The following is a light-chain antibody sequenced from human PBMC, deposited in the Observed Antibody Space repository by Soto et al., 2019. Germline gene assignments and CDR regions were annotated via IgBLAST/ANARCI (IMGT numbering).Light chain of an antibody. J-gene: IGKJ4*01. Sequence: DIQMTQSPSTLSASIGDRVTITCRASQSISSWLAWYQQKPGKAPKVLIYKASSLESGVPSRFSGSGSGTELTLTISSLQPDDFATYYCQRYDSYPLTFGGGTKVEIK. V-gene: IGKV1-5*03. CDR2: KAS. CDR1: QSISSW. CDR3: QRYDSYPLT.